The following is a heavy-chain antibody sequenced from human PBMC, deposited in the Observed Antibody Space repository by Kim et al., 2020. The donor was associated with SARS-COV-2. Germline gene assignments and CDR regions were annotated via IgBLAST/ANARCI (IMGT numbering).Heavy chain of an antibody. CDR3: ARQGVYSGSYSPTQTRGAFDI. J-gene: IGHJ3*02. CDR1: GYTFTSYA. D-gene: IGHD1-26*01. CDR2: INAGNGNT. Sequence: ASVKVSCKASGYTFTSYAMHWVRQAPGQRLEWMGWINAGNGNTKYSQKFQGRVTITRDTSASTAYMELSSLRSEDTAVYYCARQGVYSGSYSPTQTRGAFDIWGQGTMVTVSS. V-gene: IGHV1-3*01.